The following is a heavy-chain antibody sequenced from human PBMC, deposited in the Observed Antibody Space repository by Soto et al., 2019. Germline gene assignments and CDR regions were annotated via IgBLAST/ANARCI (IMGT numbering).Heavy chain of an antibody. D-gene: IGHD2-15*01. V-gene: IGHV1-3*01. J-gene: IGHJ4*02. CDR2: INAGNGNT. CDR3: ARGPGGPDGPGDY. Sequence: GGPVKVSCKASGYTFTSYAMHWVRQAPGQRLEWMGWINAGNGNTKYSQKFQGRVTITRDTSASTAYMELSSLRSEDTAVYYCARGPGGPDGPGDYWGQGTLVTVSS. CDR1: GYTFTSYA.